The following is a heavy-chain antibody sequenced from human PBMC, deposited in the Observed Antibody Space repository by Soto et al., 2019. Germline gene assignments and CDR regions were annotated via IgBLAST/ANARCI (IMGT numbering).Heavy chain of an antibody. CDR2: ISYGGGTT. J-gene: IGHJ4*02. Sequence: PGGSLKLSCAPSEFTFTNDAMSWVRQAPGKGLEWVSAISYGGGTTYYADSVKGRFTISRDNSKNTLYLQMNSLRAEDTAVYYCAKNPGYYYDSTGYHFDYWGQGT. D-gene: IGHD3-22*01. CDR1: EFTFTNDA. V-gene: IGHV3-23*01. CDR3: AKNPGYYYDSTGYHFDY.